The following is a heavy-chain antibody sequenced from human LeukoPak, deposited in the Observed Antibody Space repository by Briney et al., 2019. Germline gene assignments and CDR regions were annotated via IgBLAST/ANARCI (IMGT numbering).Heavy chain of an antibody. V-gene: IGHV3-20*04. CDR1: GFTFSSYS. CDR2: INWNGDDT. Sequence: GGSLRLSCAASGFTFSSYSMNLVRQAPGKGLEWVSGINWNGDDTTYAEPLKGRFTISTDNAKNSLYLQINSLRAEDTALYYCVRGGELVGSYFDYWGPGTLVTVSS. J-gene: IGHJ4*02. CDR3: VRGGELVGSYFDY. D-gene: IGHD3-16*01.